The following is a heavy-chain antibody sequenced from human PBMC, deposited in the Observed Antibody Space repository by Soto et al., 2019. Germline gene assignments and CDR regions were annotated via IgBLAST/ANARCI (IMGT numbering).Heavy chain of an antibody. J-gene: IGHJ4*02. V-gene: IGHV3-7*01. CDR3: ARFPKLIVLMVYAIKGGFDY. Sequence: EVQLVESGGGLVQPGGSLRLSCAASGFTFSSYWMSWVRQAPGKGLEWVANIKQDGSEKYYVDSVKGRFTISRDNAKNSLYLQMNSLRAEDTAVYYCARFPKLIVLMVYAIKGGFDYWGQGTLVTVSS. D-gene: IGHD2-8*01. CDR1: GFTFSSYW. CDR2: IKQDGSEK.